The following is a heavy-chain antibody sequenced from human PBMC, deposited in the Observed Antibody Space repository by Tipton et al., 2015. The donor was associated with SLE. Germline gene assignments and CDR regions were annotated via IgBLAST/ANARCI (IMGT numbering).Heavy chain of an antibody. D-gene: IGHD2-15*01. CDR3: ARQVTNRWHVVWFDP. J-gene: IGHJ5*02. V-gene: IGHV4-39*01. CDR2: IFYSGSS. CDR1: GGSISSSSYY. Sequence: TLSLTCTVSGGSISSSSYYWGWIRQPPGKGLEWIGSIFYSGSSYYNPPLKSRVTIYVDTSKNPFSLKLSSVTAADTAVYYCARQVTNRWHVVWFDPWGQGTLVTVSS.